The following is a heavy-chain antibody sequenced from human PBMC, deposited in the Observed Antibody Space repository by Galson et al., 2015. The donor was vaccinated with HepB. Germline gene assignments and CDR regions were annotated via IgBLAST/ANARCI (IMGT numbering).Heavy chain of an antibody. CDR3: SRVRREGDYLWGSHRVYYYYGMDV. V-gene: IGHV3-48*03. CDR2: ISSSGSAI. D-gene: IGHD3-16*01. J-gene: IGHJ6*02. Sequence: SLRLSCAASGFTFSSFEMTWVRQAPGKGLEWVSYISSSGSAIYYADSVRGRFTISRGNTKNSLYLQMNSLRAEDTAVYYCSRVRREGDYLWGSHRVYYYYGMDVWGQGTTVTVSS. CDR1: GFTFSSFE.